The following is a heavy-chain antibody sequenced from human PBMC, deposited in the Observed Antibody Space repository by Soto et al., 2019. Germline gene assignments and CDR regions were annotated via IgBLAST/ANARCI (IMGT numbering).Heavy chain of an antibody. Sequence: QVQLQESGPGLVKPSQTLSLTCTVSGDSVSGGYYWSWVRQRPRKGLEWIGYVSPIGTPYYSPSLNIRVSISIGTSKNQLSLEVRSVTDADTAVYYCARDRGSYGMDVWGQGTTVTVSS. CDR1: GDSVSGGYY. J-gene: IGHJ6*02. V-gene: IGHV4-31*03. CDR2: VSPIGTP. CDR3: ARDRGSYGMDV.